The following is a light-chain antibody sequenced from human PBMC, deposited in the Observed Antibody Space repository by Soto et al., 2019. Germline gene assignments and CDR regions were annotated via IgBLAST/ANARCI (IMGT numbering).Light chain of an antibody. V-gene: IGKV3-20*01. CDR2: GTS. CDR1: QSVSSKY. J-gene: IGKJ3*01. Sequence: DIVLTQSPGTLSLSPGERATLSCRASQSVSSKYLAWYQQKPGQPPRVLIYGTSSRATGIPERFSGGGSGPDFTLTITRLESEDFALYYCQQYGSSLFTFGPGTKVDF. CDR3: QQYGSSLFT.